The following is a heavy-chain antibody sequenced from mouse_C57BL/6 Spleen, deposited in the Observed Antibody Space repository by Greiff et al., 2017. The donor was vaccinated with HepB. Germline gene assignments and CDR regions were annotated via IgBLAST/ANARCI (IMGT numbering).Heavy chain of an antibody. CDR3: ARYGILGDYDGGFAY. CDR1: GYTFTSYG. J-gene: IGHJ3*01. CDR2: IYPRSGNT. Sequence: VQLQQSGAELARPGASVKLSCKASGYTFTSYGISWVKQRTGQGLEWIGEIYPRSGNTYYNEKFKGKATLTADKSSSTAYMELRSLTSEDSAVYFCARYGILGDYDGGFAYWGQRTLVTVSA. D-gene: IGHD2-4*01. V-gene: IGHV1-81*01.